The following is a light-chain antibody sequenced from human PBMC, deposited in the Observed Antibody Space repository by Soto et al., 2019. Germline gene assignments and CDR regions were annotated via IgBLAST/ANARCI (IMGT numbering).Light chain of an antibody. CDR1: QSVTSNY. Sequence: EIVLPQSPGTLSLSPGERATLSCRASQSVTSNYLAWYQPKPGQAPSLLIYGASARAAGIPDRFSGSGTGTDFALTISGLEPEDFAVYFCQQYSSSPWTFGQGTKVEIK. CDR2: GAS. J-gene: IGKJ1*01. CDR3: QQYSSSPWT. V-gene: IGKV3-20*01.